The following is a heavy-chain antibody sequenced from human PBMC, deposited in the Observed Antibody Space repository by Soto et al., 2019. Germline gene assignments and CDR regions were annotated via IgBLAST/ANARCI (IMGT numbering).Heavy chain of an antibody. V-gene: IGHV5-51*01. D-gene: IGHD2-15*01. Sequence: PGESLKISCKGSGYSFTSYWIGWVRQMPGKGLEWMGIIYPGDSDTRYSPSFQGQVTISADKSISTAYLQWSSLKASDTAMYYCARYCSGGSCYSDYGMDVWGQGTTVTVSS. CDR1: GYSFTSYW. CDR2: IYPGDSDT. CDR3: ARYCSGGSCYSDYGMDV. J-gene: IGHJ6*02.